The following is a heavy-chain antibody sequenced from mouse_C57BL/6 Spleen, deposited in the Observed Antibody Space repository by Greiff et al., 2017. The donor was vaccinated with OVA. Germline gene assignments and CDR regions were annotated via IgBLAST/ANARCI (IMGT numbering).Heavy chain of an antibody. J-gene: IGHJ2*01. CDR2: ISYDGSN. CDR1: GYSITSGYY. CDR3: ARGGGLYYFDY. Sequence: EVQRVESGPGLVKPSQSLSLTCSVTGYSITSGYYWNWIRQFPGNKLEWMGYISYDGSNNYNPSLKNRISITRDTSKNQFFLKLNSVTTEDTATYYCARGGGLYYFDYWGQGTTLTVSS. V-gene: IGHV3-6*01. D-gene: IGHD3-3*01.